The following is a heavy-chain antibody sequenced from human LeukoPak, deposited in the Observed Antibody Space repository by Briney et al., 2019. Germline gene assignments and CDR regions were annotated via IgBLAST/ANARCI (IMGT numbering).Heavy chain of an antibody. CDR3: AREGFMGAFDI. CDR2: IYSGGST. CDR1: GFTVSSNY. J-gene: IGHJ4*02. Sequence: PGGSLRLSCAASGFTVSSNYMSWVRQAPGKGLEWVSVIYSGGSTYYADSVKGRFTISRGNSKNTLYLQMNSLRAEDTAVYYCAREGFMGAFDIWGQGTLVTVSS. D-gene: IGHD3-16*01. V-gene: IGHV3-53*01.